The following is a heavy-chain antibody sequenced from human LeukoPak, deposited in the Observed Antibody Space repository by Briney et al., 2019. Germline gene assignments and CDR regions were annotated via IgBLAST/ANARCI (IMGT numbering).Heavy chain of an antibody. D-gene: IGHD6-19*01. CDR3: ARDVAGRPFDY. Sequence: SETLSLTCAVYGGSFSGYYWSWIRQPPGKGLEWIGEINHSGSTNYNPSLKSRVTISVDTSKNQFSLKPSSVTAADTAVYYCARDVAGRPFDYWGQGTLVTVSS. J-gene: IGHJ4*02. CDR2: INHSGST. V-gene: IGHV4-34*01. CDR1: GGSFSGYY.